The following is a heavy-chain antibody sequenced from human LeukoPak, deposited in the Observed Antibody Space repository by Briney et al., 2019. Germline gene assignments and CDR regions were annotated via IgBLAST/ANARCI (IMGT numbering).Heavy chain of an antibody. CDR2: IYTSGST. CDR1: GGSISNYY. J-gene: IGHJ3*02. Sequence: PSETLSLTCTVSGGSISNYYWSWIRQPAGKGLEWIGRIYTSGSTNYNPSLKSRVTMSVDTSKNQFSLKLSSVTAADTAVYYCARGSSSWPTYDAFDIWGQGTMVTVSS. V-gene: IGHV4-4*07. D-gene: IGHD6-13*01. CDR3: ARGSSSWPTYDAFDI.